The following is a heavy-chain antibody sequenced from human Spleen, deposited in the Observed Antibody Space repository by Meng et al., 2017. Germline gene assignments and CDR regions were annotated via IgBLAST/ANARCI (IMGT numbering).Heavy chain of an antibody. J-gene: IGHJ4*02. CDR2: IYHSGIT. CDR3: ARDPTGGEDHQRV. Sequence: QVLLQESGSGLVKPSGTLSLTCAVSGGSISSRNWWSWVRQPPGKGLEWIGKIYHSGITIYNPSLKSRVTMSVDNSKNQFSLKLNSMTAADTAVYYCARDPTGGEDHQRVWGQGTLVTVSS. D-gene: IGHD1-14*01. CDR1: GGSISSRNW. V-gene: IGHV4-4*02.